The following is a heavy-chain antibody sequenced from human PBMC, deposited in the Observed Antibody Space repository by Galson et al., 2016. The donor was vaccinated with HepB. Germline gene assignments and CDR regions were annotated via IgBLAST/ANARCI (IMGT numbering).Heavy chain of an antibody. V-gene: IGHV4-38-2*02. CDR1: GYSISNGSY. D-gene: IGHD6-13*01. CDR2: TSQGGST. Sequence: SETLSLTCSVSGYSISNGSYWGWIRQSPGKGLEWIGSTSQGGSTHYRSSLKSRVTLSVDTSKNQFSLKLNSVTAADTAVYYCGRDYGSRHIDYWGQGTQVTVSS. CDR3: GRDYGSRHIDY. J-gene: IGHJ4*02.